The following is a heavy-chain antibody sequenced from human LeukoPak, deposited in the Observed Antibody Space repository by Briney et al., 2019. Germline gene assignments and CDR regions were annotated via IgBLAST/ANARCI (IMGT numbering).Heavy chain of an antibody. CDR1: GFTFSSYG. D-gene: IGHD3-22*01. CDR2: ISSSSGTI. Sequence: GGSLRLSCAASGFTFSSYGMNWVRQAPGKGLEWVSYISSSSGTIYYADSVKGRFTISRDNAKNSLYLQMNSLRAEDTAVYYCARAMIVVVTRAIDYWGQGTLVTVSS. J-gene: IGHJ4*02. CDR3: ARAMIVVVTRAIDY. V-gene: IGHV3-48*01.